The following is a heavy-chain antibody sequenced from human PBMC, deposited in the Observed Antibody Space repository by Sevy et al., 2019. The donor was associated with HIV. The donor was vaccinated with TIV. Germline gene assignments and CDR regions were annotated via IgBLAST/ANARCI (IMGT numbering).Heavy chain of an antibody. CDR1: GLTFTSYA. CDR3: AKDRYDGSGYYPEGAFDI. J-gene: IGHJ3*02. Sequence: GGSLRLSCAASGLTFTSYAMNWVRQAPGKGLEWVSTISGSGGSTYYGDSVKGRFTISRENSENTLYLQMSSLRAVDMAVYYCAKDRYDGSGYYPEGAFDIWGQGTKVTASS. V-gene: IGHV3-23*01. CDR2: ISGSGGST. D-gene: IGHD3-22*01.